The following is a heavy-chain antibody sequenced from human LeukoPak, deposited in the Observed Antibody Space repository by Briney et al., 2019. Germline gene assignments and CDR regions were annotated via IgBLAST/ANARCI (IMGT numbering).Heavy chain of an antibody. CDR3: ARAGSITIFGVVVAHNWFDP. D-gene: IGHD3-3*01. V-gene: IGHV1-18*01. Sequence: ASVKVSCKASGYTFSSYGASWVRQAPGQGLEWMGWISAYNGNTNYAQKLQGRVTMTTDTSTSTAYMQLRSLRSDDTAVYYCARAGSITIFGVVVAHNWFDPWGQGTPVTVSS. J-gene: IGHJ5*02. CDR1: GYTFSSYG. CDR2: ISAYNGNT.